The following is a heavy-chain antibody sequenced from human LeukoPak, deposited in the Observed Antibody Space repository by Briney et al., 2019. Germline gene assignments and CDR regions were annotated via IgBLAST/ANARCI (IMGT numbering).Heavy chain of an antibody. CDR1: GGSISSSNW. J-gene: IGHJ6*03. Sequence: SGTLSLTCAVSGGSISSSNWWSWVRQPPGKGLEWIGEIYHSGSTNYNPSLKSRVTISVDTSKNQFSLKLSSVTAADTAVCYCARAILGYYYYMDVWGKGTTVTVSS. V-gene: IGHV4-4*02. D-gene: IGHD3-16*01. CDR3: ARAILGYYYYMDV. CDR2: IYHSGST.